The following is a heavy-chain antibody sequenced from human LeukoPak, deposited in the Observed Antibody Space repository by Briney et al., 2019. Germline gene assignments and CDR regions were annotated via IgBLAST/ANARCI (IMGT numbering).Heavy chain of an antibody. CDR3: AKAPDIVVVPAANVDYYFDY. CDR2: ISWNSGSI. CDR1: GFTFDDYA. Sequence: GRSLRLSRAASGFTFDDYAMHWVRQAPGKGLEWVSGISWNSGSIGYADSVKGRFTISRDNAKNSLYLQMNSLRAEDTALYYCAKAPDIVVVPAANVDYYFDYWGQGTLVTVSS. D-gene: IGHD2-2*01. J-gene: IGHJ4*02. V-gene: IGHV3-9*01.